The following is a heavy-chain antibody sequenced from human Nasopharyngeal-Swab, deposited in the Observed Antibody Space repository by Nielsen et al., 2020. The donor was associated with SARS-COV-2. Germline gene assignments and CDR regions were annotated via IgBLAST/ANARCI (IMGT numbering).Heavy chain of an antibody. CDR3: ARGQGSRTRNAFDI. Sequence: ASVKVSCKASGYTFISFGINWVRQAPGQGLEWMGWISPYNSNTNYAQKLQGRVLMTTDSSTYTSYMELRSLRSDDTAVYYCARGQGSRTRNAFDIWGQGTMVTVSS. CDR2: ISPYNSNT. J-gene: IGHJ3*02. CDR1: GYTFISFG. D-gene: IGHD2-2*01. V-gene: IGHV1-18*01.